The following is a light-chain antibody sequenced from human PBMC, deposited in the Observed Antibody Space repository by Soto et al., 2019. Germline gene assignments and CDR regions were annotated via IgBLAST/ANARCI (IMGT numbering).Light chain of an antibody. J-gene: IGKJ1*01. Sequence: DIVMTQSPDSLAVSLGERATINCKSSQSVLYSSNNKNYLAWYQQKPGQPPKLLIYWASTRESGVPDRCSGSGSGTDFTLTISSLQAEDVAVYYCQQYYSTPRTFGQGTKVESK. CDR3: QQYYSTPRT. CDR1: QSVLYSSNNKNY. CDR2: WAS. V-gene: IGKV4-1*01.